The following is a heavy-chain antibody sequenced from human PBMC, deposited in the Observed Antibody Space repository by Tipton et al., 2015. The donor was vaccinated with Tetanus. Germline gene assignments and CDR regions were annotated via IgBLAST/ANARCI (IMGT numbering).Heavy chain of an antibody. CDR2: TRGSGNTI. D-gene: IGHD2/OR15-2a*01. V-gene: IGHV3-11*01. J-gene: IGHJ4*02. CDR3: ARGAFRPLDY. Sequence: SLRLSCAGSGFTFSGFYMSWIRQAPGRGLEWVEYTRGSGNTILYSDSEKGRYTVYRDNDDNSVYLQMKILRDDDSAMYFCARGAFRPLDYWGQGTLVSVSS. CDR1: GFTFSGFY.